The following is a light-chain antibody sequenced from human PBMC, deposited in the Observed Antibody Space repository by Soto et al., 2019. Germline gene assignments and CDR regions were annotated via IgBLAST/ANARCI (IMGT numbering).Light chain of an antibody. CDR1: QGISRW. Sequence: DSQMTQSPSSVSASVGDTVTVTCRASQGISRWLAWYQQKPGKAPRLLIYAASSLQNGVPPRFSGTYSGTDFSLTISSLQPGDSATYFCQQTRDFPLTFGGGTKVDIK. CDR2: AAS. V-gene: IGKV1-12*01. CDR3: QQTRDFPLT. J-gene: IGKJ4*01.